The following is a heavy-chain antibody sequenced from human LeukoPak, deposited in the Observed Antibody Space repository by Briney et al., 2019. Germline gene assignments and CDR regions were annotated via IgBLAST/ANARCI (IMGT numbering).Heavy chain of an antibody. CDR2: IYPGDSDT. J-gene: IGHJ4*02. CDR3: ARRGYCGGDCYSDY. Sequence: GESLKISCKGSGYSFATYWIGWVRQVPGKGLEWMGIIYPGDSDTRYSPSFQGQVTISADKSLSTAFLQWSSLKASDTAMYYCARRGYCGGDCYSDYWGQGTLVTVSS. CDR1: GYSFATYW. D-gene: IGHD2-21*01. V-gene: IGHV5-51*01.